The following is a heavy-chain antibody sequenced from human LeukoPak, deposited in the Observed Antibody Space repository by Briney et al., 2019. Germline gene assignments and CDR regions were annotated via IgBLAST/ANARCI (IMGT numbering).Heavy chain of an antibody. V-gene: IGHV1-69*06. D-gene: IGHD2-15*01. CDR1: GGTFSSYA. Sequence: GASVKVSCKASGGTFSSYAISWVRQAPGQGLEWMGGIIPIFGRANYAQKFQGRVTITGDKSTSTAYMELSSLRSEDTAVYYCARDKRPEYCSGGSCYSVQNFDYWGQGTLVTVSS. CDR3: ARDKRPEYCSGGSCYSVQNFDY. J-gene: IGHJ4*02. CDR2: IIPIFGRA.